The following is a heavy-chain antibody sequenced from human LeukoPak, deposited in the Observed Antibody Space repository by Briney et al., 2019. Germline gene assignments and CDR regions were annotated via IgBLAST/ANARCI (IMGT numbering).Heavy chain of an antibody. CDR2: IYYSGST. Sequence: SETLSLTCTVSGGSISSYFWSWIRQPPGKGLEWIGYIYYSGSTNYNPSLKSRVTISIDKSKTQFSLRLSSVTAADTAVYYCARGYYYFDYWGQGTLGTVSP. D-gene: IGHD2-15*01. J-gene: IGHJ4*02. CDR1: GGSISSYF. CDR3: ARGYYYFDY. V-gene: IGHV4-59*08.